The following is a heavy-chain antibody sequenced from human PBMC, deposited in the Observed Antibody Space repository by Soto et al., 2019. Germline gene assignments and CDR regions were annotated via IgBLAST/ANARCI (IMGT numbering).Heavy chain of an antibody. CDR1: GSTFSIYA. Sequence: GGSLRPSCAAYGSTFSIYAMRWVRHVPGEGLEWVSAISGSGGSTYYADSVKGRFTISRDNSKNTLYLQMNSLRAEDTAVYYCAKDPQSTWMPPTFGPWGQGTLVTVSS. J-gene: IGHJ5*02. V-gene: IGHV3-23*01. CDR3: AKDPQSTWMPPTFGP. CDR2: ISGSGGST. D-gene: IGHD5-12*01.